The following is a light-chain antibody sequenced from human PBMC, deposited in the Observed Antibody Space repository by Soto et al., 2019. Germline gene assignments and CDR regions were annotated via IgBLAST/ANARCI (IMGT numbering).Light chain of an antibody. CDR3: QQYENLPLT. V-gene: IGKV1-33*01. J-gene: IGKJ4*01. CDR2: DAS. CDR1: QDISKY. Sequence: DIQLAQSPSSLSASVGDRVTIPCQASQDISKYLNWYQQKPGKAPKLLIYDASNLETGIPSRFSGSGSGTNFSLTITSLQPEDIATYYCQQYENLPLTFGGGTK.